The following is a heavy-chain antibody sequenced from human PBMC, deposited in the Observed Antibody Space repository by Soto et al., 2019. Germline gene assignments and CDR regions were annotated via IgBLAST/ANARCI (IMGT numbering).Heavy chain of an antibody. J-gene: IGHJ4*02. CDR2: INHSGST. CDR1: GGSFSGYY. D-gene: IGHD3-10*01. CDR3: ARGPISPMVRGVINN. Sequence: SETLSLTCAVYGGSFSGYYWSWIRQPPGKGLEWIGEINHSGSTNYNPSLKSRVTISVDTSKNQFSLKLSSVTAADTAVYYCARGPISPMVRGVINNWGQETLVTVSS. V-gene: IGHV4-34*01.